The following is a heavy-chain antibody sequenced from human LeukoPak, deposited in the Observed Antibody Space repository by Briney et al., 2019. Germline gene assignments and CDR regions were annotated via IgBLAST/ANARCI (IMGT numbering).Heavy chain of an antibody. CDR3: AREEREYCGGDCNDAFDI. Sequence: SVKVSCKASGGTFSSYAISWVRQAPGQGLEWMGGIIPIFGTANYAQKFQGRVTFTADESTSTAYMELSSLRSEDTAVYYCAREEREYCGGDCNDAFDIWGQGTMVTVSS. V-gene: IGHV1-69*13. CDR1: GGTFSSYA. CDR2: IIPIFGTA. D-gene: IGHD2-21*02. J-gene: IGHJ3*02.